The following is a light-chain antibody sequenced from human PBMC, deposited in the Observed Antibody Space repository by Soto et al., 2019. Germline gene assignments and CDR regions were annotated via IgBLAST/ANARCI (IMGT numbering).Light chain of an antibody. V-gene: IGLV2-11*01. J-gene: IGLJ3*02. CDR2: DVS. Sequence: QSLLAHPRSLSGSPGQSVTISCTGTSSDVGVYNYVSWYQQHPGKAPKLMIYDVSKRPSGVPDRFSGSKSGNTASLTISGLQAEDEADYYCCSYAGSYTLGVFGGGTKVTAL. CDR3: CSYAGSYTLGV. CDR1: SSDVGVYNY.